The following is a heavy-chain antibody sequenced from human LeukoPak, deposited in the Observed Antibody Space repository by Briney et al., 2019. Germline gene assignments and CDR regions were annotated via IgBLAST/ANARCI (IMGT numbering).Heavy chain of an antibody. J-gene: IGHJ4*02. V-gene: IGHV3-23*01. CDR1: GFTFSTYA. CDR3: AKVGYCSSANCYNYFYY. Sequence: PGGSLRLSCAASGFTFSTYAMTWVRQAPGKGLEWVSIISGSGGSTYYADSVKGRFTISRDKSKNTLYLQMNSLRAEDTAVYYCAKVGYCSSANCYNYFYYWGQGTLVTVSS. D-gene: IGHD2-2*02. CDR2: ISGSGGST.